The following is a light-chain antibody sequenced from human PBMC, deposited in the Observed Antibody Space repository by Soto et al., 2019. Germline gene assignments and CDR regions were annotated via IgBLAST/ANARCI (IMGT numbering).Light chain of an antibody. Sequence: EIVLTQSPGTMSVSPGERVTLSCRASQSVSSNFLAWHQQKPGQAPRLLIYGASSRAGGTPDRFRGSGSGTDFTLTIYSLEPDDFAVYYCQQYGSAPLSFGPGTKVDV. J-gene: IGKJ3*01. V-gene: IGKV3-20*01. CDR2: GAS. CDR3: QQYGSAPLS. CDR1: QSVSSNF.